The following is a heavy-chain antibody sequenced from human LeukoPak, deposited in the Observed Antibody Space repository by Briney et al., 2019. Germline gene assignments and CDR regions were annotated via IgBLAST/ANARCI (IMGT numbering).Heavy chain of an antibody. CDR3: AKEGVTYYYDSSGYYFLDY. CDR2: IWYDGCNK. Sequence: GGSLRLSCAASGFTFSSYGMHWVRQAPGKGLEWVAVIWYDGCNKYYADSVKGRFTISRDNSKNTLYLQMNSLRAEDTAVYYCAKEGVTYYYDSSGYYFLDYWGQGTLVTVST. J-gene: IGHJ4*02. CDR1: GFTFSSYG. D-gene: IGHD3-22*01. V-gene: IGHV3-33*06.